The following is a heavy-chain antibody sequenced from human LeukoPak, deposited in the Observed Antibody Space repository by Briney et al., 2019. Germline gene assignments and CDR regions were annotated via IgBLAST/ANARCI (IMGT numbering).Heavy chain of an antibody. CDR1: GGSFSDYY. J-gene: IGHJ4*02. D-gene: IGHD1-7*01. CDR2: ISSGDNTI. V-gene: IGHV3-11*04. CDR3: ARVMGNYATDY. Sequence: LSLTCAVYGGSFSDYYMSWIRQAPGKGLEWVSYISSGDNTIYYADSVKGRFTMSRDNAKNSLYLQMNSLRAEDTAVYYCARVMGNYATDYWGQGTLVTVSS.